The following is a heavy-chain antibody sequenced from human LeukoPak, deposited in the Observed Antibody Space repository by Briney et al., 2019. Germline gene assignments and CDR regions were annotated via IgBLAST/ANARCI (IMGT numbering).Heavy chain of an antibody. CDR2: ISYDGSNK. CDR1: GFTFSSYA. CDR3: ARDLPSGSSLNILP. D-gene: IGHD6-6*01. J-gene: IGHJ5*02. V-gene: IGHV3-30-3*01. Sequence: PGGSLRLSCAASGFTFSSYAMHWVRQAPGKGLEWVAVISYDGSNKYYADSVKGRFTISRDNSKNTLYLQMNSLRAEDTAVYYCARDLPSGSSLNILPWGQGTLVTVSS.